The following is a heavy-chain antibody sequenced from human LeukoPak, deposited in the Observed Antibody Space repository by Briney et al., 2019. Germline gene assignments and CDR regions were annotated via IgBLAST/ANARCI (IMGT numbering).Heavy chain of an antibody. J-gene: IGHJ4*02. D-gene: IGHD4-17*01. V-gene: IGHV3-33*01. CDR3: ARDRIGETRKNFDY. CDR1: GFTFSSFG. Sequence: GRSLRLACAASGFTFSSFGIHWVRQAPGEWREWVAVIWYGGSNKYYADSVKGRFTISRDNSKNPLYLQMNNLRAEDTAVYYCARDRIGETRKNFDYWGQGALVTVSS. CDR2: IWYGGSNK.